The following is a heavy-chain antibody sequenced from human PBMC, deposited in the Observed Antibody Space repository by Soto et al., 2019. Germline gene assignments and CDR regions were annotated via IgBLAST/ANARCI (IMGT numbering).Heavy chain of an antibody. V-gene: IGHV4-59*01. CDR1: GGSISSYY. CDR3: ARVFRRAMHAFDI. Sequence: QVQLQESGPGLVKPSETLSLTCTVSGGSISSYYWSWIRQPPGKGLEWIGYIYYSGSTNYNPSLKSRVTISVDPSKNQFSLKLSSVTAADTAMYYCARVFRRAMHAFDIWVQGTMVTVSS. D-gene: IGHD2-2*01. CDR2: IYYSGST. J-gene: IGHJ3*02.